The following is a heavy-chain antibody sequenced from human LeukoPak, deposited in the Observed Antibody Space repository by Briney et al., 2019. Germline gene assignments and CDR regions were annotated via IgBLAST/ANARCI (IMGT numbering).Heavy chain of an antibody. CDR2: GFFTGST. CDR1: GGAISSYY. V-gene: IGHV4-59*01. Sequence: PSETLSLTCTVLGGAISSYYWTWFRQPPGKALGGIGYGFFTGSTNYNPSLKSRVTITVDTSNNQSSLKLSSVTAADTAVYYCASEYCSSTSCYFDYWGQGNLVTVSS. J-gene: IGHJ4*02. D-gene: IGHD2-2*01. CDR3: ASEYCSSTSCYFDY.